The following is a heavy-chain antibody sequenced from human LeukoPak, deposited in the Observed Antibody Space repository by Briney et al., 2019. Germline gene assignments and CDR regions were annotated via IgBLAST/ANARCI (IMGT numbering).Heavy chain of an antibody. Sequence: GGSLRLSCAASGFTFSSYSMNWVRHAPGKGLEWVSYISSSSRSIYYADSVKGRFTISRDNANNSLSLQMNSLRDEDTAVYYCVLGSPFDYWRQGTLVTVSS. D-gene: IGHD3-10*01. J-gene: IGHJ4*02. CDR1: GFTFSSYS. CDR3: VLGSPFDY. V-gene: IGHV3-48*02. CDR2: ISSSSRSI.